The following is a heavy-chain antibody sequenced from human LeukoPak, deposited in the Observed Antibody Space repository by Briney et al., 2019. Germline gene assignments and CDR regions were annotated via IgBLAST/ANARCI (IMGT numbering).Heavy chain of an antibody. CDR3: ARSHSGYGDYFDY. CDR2: IYYSGST. Sequence: PSETLSLTCTVSGYSISSGYYWGWIRQPPGRGLEWIASIYYSGSTYYNPSLKSRVTISVDTSKNQFSLKLSSVTAADTAVYYCARSHSGYGDYFDYWGQGTLVTVSS. D-gene: IGHD5-12*01. CDR1: GYSISSGYY. V-gene: IGHV4-38-2*02. J-gene: IGHJ4*02.